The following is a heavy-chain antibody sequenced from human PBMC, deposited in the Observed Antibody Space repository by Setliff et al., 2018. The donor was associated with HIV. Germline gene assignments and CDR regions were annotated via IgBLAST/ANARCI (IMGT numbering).Heavy chain of an antibody. V-gene: IGHV1-8*02. J-gene: IGHJ4*02. CDR2: VNPYSGNS. D-gene: IGHD2-15*01. Sequence: KVSCKPSGYTFATYDINWVRQAAGQGLEWLGWVNPYSGNSGYAQKFHGRLTMTRDTSRGTAHMELRSLRSDDTAVYFCARGYASGSGSYYYDYWGQGTLVTV. CDR1: GYTFATYD. CDR3: ARGYASGSGSYYYDY.